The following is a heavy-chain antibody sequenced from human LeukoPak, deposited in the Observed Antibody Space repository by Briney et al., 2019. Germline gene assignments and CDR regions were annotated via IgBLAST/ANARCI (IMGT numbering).Heavy chain of an antibody. J-gene: IGHJ4*01. CDR1: GGSISSYY. Sequence: PSETLSLTCTVSGGSISSYYWSWIRQPPGKGLEWIGYIYYTGSTNYNPSLKSRVTISVDTSKNQFSLKLSSVTAADTAVYYCARRRHDYGDYYFDHWGRGTLVTVSS. D-gene: IGHD4-17*01. CDR2: IYYTGST. CDR3: ARRRHDYGDYYFDH. V-gene: IGHV4-59*01.